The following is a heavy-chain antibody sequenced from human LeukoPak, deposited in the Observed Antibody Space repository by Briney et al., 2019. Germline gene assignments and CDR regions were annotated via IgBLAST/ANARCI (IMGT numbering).Heavy chain of an antibody. V-gene: IGHV3-7*03. J-gene: IGHJ6*02. D-gene: IGHD3-3*01. CDR3: AARDYDFWSGYYGALDYYGMDV. CDR2: IKPEGSEK. CDR1: GFTFNKYW. Sequence: GGSLRLSCAASGFTFNKYWMGWVRQAPGKGLEWVANIKPEGSEKYYVDSVKGRFTISRDNAKNSLYLQMNSLRAEDTAVYYCAARDYDFWSGYYGALDYYGMDVWGQGTTVTVSS.